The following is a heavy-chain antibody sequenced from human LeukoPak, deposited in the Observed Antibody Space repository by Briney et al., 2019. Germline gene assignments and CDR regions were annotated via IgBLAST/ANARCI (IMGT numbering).Heavy chain of an antibody. CDR2: NSKDGSKK. J-gene: IGHJ4*02. Sequence: GTPLRLSCAASGFSLSTYAMHWVRQAPGKGLEWVAVNSKDGSKKYYAESVKGRFTISRDTSKNTLYLQMNSLRPEDTAVYYCARDPGYAYNHFDYWGQGTLVTVSS. CDR3: ARDPGYAYNHFDY. CDR1: GFSLSTYA. D-gene: IGHD5-18*01. V-gene: IGHV3-30*04.